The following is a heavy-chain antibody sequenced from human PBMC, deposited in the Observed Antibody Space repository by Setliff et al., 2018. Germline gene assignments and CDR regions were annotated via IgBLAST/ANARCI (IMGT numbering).Heavy chain of an antibody. Sequence: KASETLSLTCTVSGGSISSSSYYWGWIRQPPGKGLEWIGSIYYSGSTYYNPSLKSRVTISVDTSKNQFSLKLSSVTAADTAVCYCARRTEYYNFWSGYYDYWGQGTLVTVSS. CDR3: ARRTEYYNFWSGYYDY. J-gene: IGHJ4*02. D-gene: IGHD3-3*01. CDR1: GGSISSSSYY. V-gene: IGHV4-39*07. CDR2: IYYSGST.